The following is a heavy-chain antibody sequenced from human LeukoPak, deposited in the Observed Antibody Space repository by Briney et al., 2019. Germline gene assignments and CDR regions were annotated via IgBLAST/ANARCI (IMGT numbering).Heavy chain of an antibody. Sequence: SETLSLTCTVSGGSISSYYWSWIRQPPGKGLEWLGSIFYSGSTNYNPSLKRRVSISVDTSKKQFSLKLRSVTAADTAVYYCATSPLGRYDFWSGYYFDYWGQGTLVTVSS. V-gene: IGHV4-59*08. CDR1: GGSISSYY. CDR3: ATSPLGRYDFWSGYYFDY. D-gene: IGHD3-3*01. J-gene: IGHJ4*02. CDR2: IFYSGST.